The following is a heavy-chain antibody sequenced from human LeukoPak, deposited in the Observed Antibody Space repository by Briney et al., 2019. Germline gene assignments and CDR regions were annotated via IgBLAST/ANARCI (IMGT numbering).Heavy chain of an antibody. CDR1: GFTFSSYG. Sequence: WRSLRLSCAASGFTFSSYGMHWVRQAPGKGLEWVAVIWYDGSNKYYADSVKGRFTISRDNSKNTLYLQMNSLGAEDTAVYYCAKDGTMKISGYEDYWGQGTLVTVSS. D-gene: IGHD5-12*01. J-gene: IGHJ4*02. V-gene: IGHV3-33*06. CDR3: AKDGTMKISGYEDY. CDR2: IWYDGSNK.